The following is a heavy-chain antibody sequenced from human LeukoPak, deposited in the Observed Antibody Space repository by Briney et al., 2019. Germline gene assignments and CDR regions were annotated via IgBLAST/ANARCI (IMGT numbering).Heavy chain of an antibody. D-gene: IGHD3-10*01. J-gene: IGHJ4*02. CDR3: AREAHGSGTYYSDY. Sequence: ASVKVFCKASGYTFTGYYIHWVRQAPGQGPEWMGWINPNSGDTYYAQMFQGRVTMTRDTSITTAYMELSRLRSDDRAVYYCAREAHGSGTYYSDYWGQGTIVPVSS. CDR2: INPNSGDT. CDR1: GYTFTGYY. V-gene: IGHV1-2*02.